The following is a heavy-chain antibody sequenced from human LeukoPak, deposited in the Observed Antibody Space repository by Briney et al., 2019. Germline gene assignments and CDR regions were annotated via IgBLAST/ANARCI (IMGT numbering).Heavy chain of an antibody. CDR3: AKAEWLPNWFDP. CDR2: IYYSGST. D-gene: IGHD3-3*01. V-gene: IGHV4-39*01. J-gene: IGHJ5*02. Sequence: PSETLSLTCTVSGGSISSSSYYWGWIRQPPGKGLEWIGSIYYSGSTYYNPSLKSRVAISVDTSKNQFSLKLSSVTAADTAVYYCAKAEWLPNWFDPWGQGTLVTVSS. CDR1: GGSISSSSYY.